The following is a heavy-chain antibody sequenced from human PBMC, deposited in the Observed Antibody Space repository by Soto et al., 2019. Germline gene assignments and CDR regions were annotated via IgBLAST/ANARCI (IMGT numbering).Heavy chain of an antibody. CDR1: GGSISSYY. V-gene: IGHV4-59*01. CDR3: ARYDFWSGFDFDY. J-gene: IGHJ4*02. D-gene: IGHD3-3*01. Sequence: QVQLQESGPGLVKPSETLSLTCTVSGGSISSYYWSWIRQPPGKGLEWIGYIYYSGSTNYNPSLKSRVPISVDTSKNQFSRKLSSVTAADTAVYYCARYDFWSGFDFDYWGQGTLVTVSS. CDR2: IYYSGST.